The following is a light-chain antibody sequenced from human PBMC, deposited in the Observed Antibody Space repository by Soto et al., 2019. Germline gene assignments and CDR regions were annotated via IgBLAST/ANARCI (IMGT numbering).Light chain of an antibody. V-gene: IGKV3-11*01. J-gene: IGKJ3*01. CDR1: HSVSSY. CDR2: DAS. CDR3: QQYNSWPFT. Sequence: EIMLTQSPATLALSPGERATLSCRASHSVSSYLAWFQQIPGQAPRLLIYDASNRATGVPARFSGSGSGTDFTLTISSLEPEDFAVYYCQQYNSWPFTFGPGTKVDIK.